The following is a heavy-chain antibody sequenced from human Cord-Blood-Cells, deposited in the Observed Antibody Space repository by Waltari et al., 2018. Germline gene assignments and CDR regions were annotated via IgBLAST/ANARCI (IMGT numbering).Heavy chain of an antibody. CDR1: GYSISSGYY. D-gene: IGHD5-12*01. CDR2: IYHSGST. CDR3: ARHVPEMATIDY. Sequence: QVQLQESGPGLVKPSETLSLTCAVSGYSISSGYYWGWIRQPPGKGLEWIGSIYHSGSTYYNPSLKSRVTISVDTSKNQFSLKLSSVTAADTAVYYCARHVPEMATIDYWGQGTLVTVSS. V-gene: IGHV4-38-2*01. J-gene: IGHJ4*02.